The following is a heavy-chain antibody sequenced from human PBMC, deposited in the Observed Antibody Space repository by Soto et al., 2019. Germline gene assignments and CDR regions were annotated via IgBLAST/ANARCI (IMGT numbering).Heavy chain of an antibody. V-gene: IGHV3-30*03. Sequence: GGSLRLSCAASGFTFSDYAMHWVRQAPGKGLEWVAVVSHDGRNTHYADSVKGRFTISRDSSKNTVSLEMTSLRAEDTAVYYCARHFRDAYTALAFWGQGTLVTVSS. D-gene: IGHD3-3*02. CDR2: VSHDGRNT. CDR3: ARHFRDAYTALAF. J-gene: IGHJ4*02. CDR1: GFTFSDYA.